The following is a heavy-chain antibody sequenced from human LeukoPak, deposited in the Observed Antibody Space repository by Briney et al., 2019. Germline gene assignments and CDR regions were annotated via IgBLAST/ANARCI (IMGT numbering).Heavy chain of an antibody. D-gene: IGHD4-17*01. CDR3: ACLNPPMTTVTTVESY. CDR2: IYHSGST. V-gene: IGHV4-4*02. J-gene: IGHJ4*02. Sequence: SGTLSLTCAVSGGSISSSNWWSWVRQPPGKGLEWIGEIYHSGSTNYNPSLKSRVTISVDKSKNQFSLKLSSVTAADTAVYYCACLNPPMTTVTTVESYWGQGTLVTVSS. CDR1: GGSISSSNW.